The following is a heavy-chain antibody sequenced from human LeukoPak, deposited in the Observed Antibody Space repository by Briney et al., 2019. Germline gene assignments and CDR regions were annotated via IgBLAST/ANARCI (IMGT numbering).Heavy chain of an antibody. CDR3: AKDWLFGNHQFDH. CDR2: ISGSGGST. CDR1: GFTFSSYG. D-gene: IGHD1-14*01. V-gene: IGHV3-23*01. J-gene: IGHJ4*02. Sequence: GGSLRLSCAASGFTFSSYGMTWVRQAPGKGLEWVSGISGSGGSTYYADSVKGRFTISRDNSKNTLFLQMSRLTTEDTAVYYCAKDWLFGNHQFDHWGQGTLVTVSS.